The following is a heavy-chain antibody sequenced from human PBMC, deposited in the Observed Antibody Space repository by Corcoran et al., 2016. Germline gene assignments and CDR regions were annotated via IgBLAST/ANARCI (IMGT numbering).Heavy chain of an antibody. V-gene: IGHV1-46*01. CDR1: GYTFTSYY. CDR2: INPSGGST. CDR3: ARGYYDFWRCYYLPTLSYGMDV. Sequence: QVQLVQSGAEVKKPGASVTVSCKASGYTFTSYYMHWVRQAPGQGLEWMGIINPSGGSTSYAQKFQGRVTMTRATSTSTVYMELSSLRSEDTAVDSCARGYYDFWRCYYLPTLSYGMDVWGQGTTVTVSS. J-gene: IGHJ6*02. D-gene: IGHD3-3*01.